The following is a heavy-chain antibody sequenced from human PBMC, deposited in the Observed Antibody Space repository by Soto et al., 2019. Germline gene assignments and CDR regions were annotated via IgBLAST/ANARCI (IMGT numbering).Heavy chain of an antibody. D-gene: IGHD3-9*01. CDR1: GGSFSGYY. V-gene: IGHV4-34*09. Sequence: SETLSLTCAVCGGSFSGYYWSWIRQPPGKGLEWIGHIYDSVNTYYSPSLRSRVTISADMSKNQFSLNLRSVTAADTAVYYCARVDHRGYFAILTDYWGQGTLVTVSS. CDR2: IYDSVNT. CDR3: ARVDHRGYFAILTDY. J-gene: IGHJ4*02.